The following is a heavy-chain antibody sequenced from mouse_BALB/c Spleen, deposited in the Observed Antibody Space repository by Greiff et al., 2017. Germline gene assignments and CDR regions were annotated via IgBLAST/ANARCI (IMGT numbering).Heavy chain of an antibody. J-gene: IGHJ4*01. CDR3: AKIYYDYDYAMDY. CDR2: ISYSGST. D-gene: IGHD2-4*01. CDR1: GDSITSGY. Sequence: VQLQQSGPSLVKPSQTLSLTCSVTGDSITSGYWNWIRKFPGNKLEYMGYISYSGSTYYNPSLKSRISITRDTSKNQYYLQLNSVTTEDTATYYCAKIYYDYDYAMDYWGQGTSVTVSS. V-gene: IGHV3-8*02.